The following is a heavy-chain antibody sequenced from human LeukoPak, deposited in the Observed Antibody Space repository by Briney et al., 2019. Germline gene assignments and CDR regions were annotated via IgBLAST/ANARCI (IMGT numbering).Heavy chain of an antibody. CDR2: INSDGSKQ. D-gene: IGHD6-13*01. Sequence: GGSLRLSCAASGFTFSSYAMSWVRQAPGKGLEWVSFINSDGSKQYYADSVKGRFTISRDNSKNTLYLQMNSLRAEETDVYYCATSVTTAGKDWGEETLVTVFS. CDR3: ATSVTTAGKD. CDR1: GFTFSSYA. J-gene: IGHJ4*02. V-gene: IGHV3-30*02.